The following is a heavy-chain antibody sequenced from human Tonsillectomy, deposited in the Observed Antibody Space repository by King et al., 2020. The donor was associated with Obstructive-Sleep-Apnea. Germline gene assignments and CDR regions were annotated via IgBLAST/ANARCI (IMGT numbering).Heavy chain of an antibody. CDR3: ARRGRELTTFDY. D-gene: IGHD1-26*01. CDR2: IYYSGST. J-gene: IGHJ4*02. V-gene: IGHV4-59*08. Sequence: VQLQESGPGLVKPSETLSLTCTVSGGSISSYYWSWIRQPPGKGLEWIGYIYYSGSTNYNPSLKSRVTISVDTSKNPFSLKLSSVTAADTAVYYCARRGRELTTFDYWGQGTLVTVSS. CDR1: GGSISSYY.